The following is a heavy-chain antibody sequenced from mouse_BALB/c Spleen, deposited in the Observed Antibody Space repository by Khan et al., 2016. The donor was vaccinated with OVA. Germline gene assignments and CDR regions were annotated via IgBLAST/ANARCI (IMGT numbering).Heavy chain of an antibody. CDR2: ISYSGNI. V-gene: IGHV3-2*02. J-gene: IGHJ2*01. Sequence: EVQLQESGPGLVKPSQSLSLTCTVTGYSITSDYAWNWIRQFPGNKLEWMGYISYSGNIHYNPSLKSRISLTRDTSKNQFFLQLNSVTTEDTATYYCARIYGGDFDYWGQGTTLTVSS. CDR3: ARIYGGDFDY. CDR1: GYSITSDYA. D-gene: IGHD1-1*01.